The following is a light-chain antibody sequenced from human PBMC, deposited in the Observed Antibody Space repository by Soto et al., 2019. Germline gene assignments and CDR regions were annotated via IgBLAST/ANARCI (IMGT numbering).Light chain of an antibody. Sequence: QSVLTQPPSVSGSPGQSVTISCTGTSSDVGAFNYVSWYQHHPGKVPKFLIYEVNKRPSGVPDRFSGSKSGNTASLTVSGLQPEDEAEYFYSSFVDGTNYVFGTGTKVTVL. J-gene: IGLJ1*01. CDR3: SSFVDGTNYV. CDR2: EVN. V-gene: IGLV2-8*01. CDR1: SSDVGAFNY.